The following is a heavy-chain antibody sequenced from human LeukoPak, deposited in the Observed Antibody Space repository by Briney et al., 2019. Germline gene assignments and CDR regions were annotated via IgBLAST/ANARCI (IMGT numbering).Heavy chain of an antibody. J-gene: IGHJ4*02. CDR3: AKGVSRGVDPTGLEY. CDR2: ISYDGSDR. V-gene: IGHV3-30*18. Sequence: PGKSLRLSCVASGFTFSSYGMHWVRQAPGKGPEWVAAISYDGSDRYYANSVKGRFTISRDNSKNTLFLQTNSMRPEDTAVYYCAKGVSRGVDPTGLEYWGQGTLVTVSS. D-gene: IGHD1-1*01. CDR1: GFTFSSYG.